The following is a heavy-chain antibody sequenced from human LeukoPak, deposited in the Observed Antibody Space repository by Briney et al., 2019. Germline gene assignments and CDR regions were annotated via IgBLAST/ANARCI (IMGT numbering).Heavy chain of an antibody. CDR1: GFTFSSYA. CDR3: ARDRGRYYMDV. V-gene: IGHV3-30*04. Sequence: GGSLRLSCAASGFTFSSYAIHWVRQAPGKGLEWVAVISFDGTDAFYADSVKGRFTISRDNSKNTLYLQMNSLRADDTAVYYCARDRGRYYMDVWGKGTTVTISS. J-gene: IGHJ6*03. D-gene: IGHD6-25*01. CDR2: ISFDGTDA.